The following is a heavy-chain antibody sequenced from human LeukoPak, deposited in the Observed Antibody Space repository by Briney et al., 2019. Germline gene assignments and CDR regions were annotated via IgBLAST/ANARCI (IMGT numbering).Heavy chain of an antibody. J-gene: IGHJ4*02. Sequence: PSETLSLTCTVSGGSISSSSYYWGWIRQPPGKGLEWIGSIYYSGSAYYNPSLKSRVTISVDTSKNQFSLKLSSVTAADTAVYYCARGYYDYVWGSYRSVNXFDYWGQGTLVTVSS. CDR3: ARGYYDYVWGSYRSVNXFDY. V-gene: IGHV4-39*01. D-gene: IGHD3-16*02. CDR2: IYYSGSA. CDR1: GGSISSSSYY.